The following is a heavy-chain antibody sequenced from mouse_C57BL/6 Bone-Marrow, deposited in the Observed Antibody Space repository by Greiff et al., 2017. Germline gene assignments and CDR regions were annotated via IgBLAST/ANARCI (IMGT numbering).Heavy chain of an antibody. CDR1: GFTFSSYG. Sequence: EVQLVESGGDLVKPGGSLKLSCAASGFTFSSYGMSWVRQTPDKRLEWVATISSGGSYTYYPDSVKGRFTISRDNAKNTLYLQMSSLKSEDTAMYYCARLRLLRFAYWGQGTLSLSLQ. CDR2: ISSGGSYT. CDR3: ARLRLLRFAY. J-gene: IGHJ3*01. D-gene: IGHD1-1*01. V-gene: IGHV5-6*01.